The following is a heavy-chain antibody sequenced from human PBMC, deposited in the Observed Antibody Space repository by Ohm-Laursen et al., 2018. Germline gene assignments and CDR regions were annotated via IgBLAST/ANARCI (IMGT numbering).Heavy chain of an antibody. Sequence: SLRLSCTASGFTFTSYAMTWVRQAPGKGLEWVSYIGSISSVTYYGDSVKGRFTISRDNAKNTLYLQMDSLRAEDTAVYYCARGAYASWGQGTLVTVSS. D-gene: IGHD3-16*01. V-gene: IGHV3-48*01. CDR3: ARGAYAS. CDR1: GFTFTSYA. J-gene: IGHJ5*02. CDR2: IGSISSVT.